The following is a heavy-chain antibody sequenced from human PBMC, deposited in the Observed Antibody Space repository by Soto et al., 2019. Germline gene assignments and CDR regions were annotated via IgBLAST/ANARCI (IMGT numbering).Heavy chain of an antibody. CDR1: GGPISSYY. J-gene: IGHJ6*03. CDR3: ARGLKDSHYYYYMDV. Sequence: PSETLSLTCTVSGGPISSYYWSWIRQPPGKGLEWIGYIYYNGNTDFAQELQGRVTMTTDTSTRTSYMELRSLRSDDTAVYYCARGLKDSHYYYYMDVWGKGTTVTVSS. D-gene: IGHD2-15*01. V-gene: IGHV4-59*01. CDR2: IYYNGNT.